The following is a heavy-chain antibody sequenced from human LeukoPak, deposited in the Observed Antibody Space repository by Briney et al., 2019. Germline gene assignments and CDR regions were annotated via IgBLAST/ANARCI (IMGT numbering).Heavy chain of an antibody. CDR1: GGSLSTYY. J-gene: IGHJ2*01. CDR2: IYNSGST. CDR3: TRLSLDTITPNWYFDL. D-gene: IGHD5-24*01. V-gene: IGHV4-59*08. Sequence: KPSETLSLTCTVSGGSLSTYYWSWIRQPPGEGLEYIGFIYNSGSTNYIPAPKGPVHSSVDTSKNQFSPKLSSVTAADTAVYYGTRLSLDTITPNWYFDLWGRDTVDPVSS.